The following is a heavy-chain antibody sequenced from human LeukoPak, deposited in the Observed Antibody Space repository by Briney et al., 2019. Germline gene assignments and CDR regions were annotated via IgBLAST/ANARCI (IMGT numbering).Heavy chain of an antibody. D-gene: IGHD2-2*02. J-gene: IGHJ4*02. V-gene: IGHV4-31*03. Sequence: SQTLSLTCTVSGGSISSGGYYWSWIRQHPGTGLEWIGYIYYSGSTYYNPSLKSRVTISVDTSKNQFSLKLSSVTAADTAVYYCARLAYCSSTSCYNPSPFDYWGQGTLVTVSS. CDR1: GGSISSGGYY. CDR2: IYYSGST. CDR3: ARLAYCSSTSCYNPSPFDY.